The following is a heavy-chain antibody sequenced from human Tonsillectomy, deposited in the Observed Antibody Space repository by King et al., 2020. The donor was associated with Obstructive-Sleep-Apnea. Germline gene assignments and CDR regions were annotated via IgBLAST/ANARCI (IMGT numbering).Heavy chain of an antibody. CDR1: GGSISSYY. J-gene: IGHJ4*02. Sequence: VQLQESGPGLVKPSETLSLTCTVSGGSISSYYWSWIRQPPGKGLEWIGYIYYSGSTNYNPSLRSRVTMSVNTSKNQFSLKLSSVTAADTAVYYCARRVGGTGFDYWGQGTLVTASS. D-gene: IGHD1-26*01. V-gene: IGHV4-59*08. CDR2: IYYSGST. CDR3: ARRVGGTGFDY.